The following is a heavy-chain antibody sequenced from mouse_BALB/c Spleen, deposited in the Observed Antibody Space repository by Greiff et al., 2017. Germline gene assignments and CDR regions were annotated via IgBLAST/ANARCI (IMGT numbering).Heavy chain of an antibody. CDR1: GFNIKDTY. CDR2: IDPANGNT. V-gene: IGHV14-3*02. J-gene: IGHJ4*01. D-gene: IGHD2-3*01. Sequence: VQLQQSGAELVKPGASVKLSCTASGFNIKDTYMHWVKQRPEQGLEWIGRIDPANGNTKYDPKFQGKATITADTSSNTAYLQLSSLTSEDTAVYYCARDGYTGAMDYWGQGTSVTVSS. CDR3: ARDGYTGAMDY.